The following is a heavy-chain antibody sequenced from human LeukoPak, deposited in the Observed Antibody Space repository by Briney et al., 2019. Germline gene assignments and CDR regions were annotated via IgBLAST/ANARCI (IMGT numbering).Heavy chain of an antibody. CDR3: AKGHSAYGTGFDF. CDR2: ISGGGDRT. V-gene: IGHV3-23*01. CDR1: GITFSTFA. D-gene: IGHD5-12*01. J-gene: IGHJ4*02. Sequence: PGGSLRLSCAASGITFSTFAMTWVRQAPGRGLECVSVISGGGDRTYYAESVKGRFTISRDNSKNTLYLQMNSLRAEDTAVYHCAKGHSAYGTGFDFWGQGTLVTVSS.